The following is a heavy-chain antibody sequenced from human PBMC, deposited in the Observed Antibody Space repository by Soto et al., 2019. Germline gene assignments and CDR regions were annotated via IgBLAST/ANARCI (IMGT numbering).Heavy chain of an antibody. Sequence: QVQLVESGGGVVQPGRSLRLSCAASGFTFSSYGMHWVRQAPGKGLEWVAVISYDGSNKYYADSVKGRFTISRDNSKNTMYLQMNSLRAEETAVYYWAKLAARWGYYFDYWGQGTLVTVSS. J-gene: IGHJ4*02. CDR3: AKLAARWGYYFDY. CDR1: GFTFSSYG. CDR2: ISYDGSNK. D-gene: IGHD6-6*01. V-gene: IGHV3-30*18.